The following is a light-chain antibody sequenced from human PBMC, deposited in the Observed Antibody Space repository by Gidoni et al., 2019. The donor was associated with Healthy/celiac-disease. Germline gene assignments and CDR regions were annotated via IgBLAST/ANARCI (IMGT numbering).Light chain of an antibody. V-gene: IGKV1-33*01. CDR3: QQYDNLPLT. CDR2: DAS. Sequence: DIQMPQSPSSLSASVGDRVTITCQASQDISNYLNWYQQKPGKAPKLLIYDASNLETGVPSRFSGSGSGTDFTSTISSLQPEDIATYYCQQYDNLPLTFXGXTKVEIK. J-gene: IGKJ4*01. CDR1: QDISNY.